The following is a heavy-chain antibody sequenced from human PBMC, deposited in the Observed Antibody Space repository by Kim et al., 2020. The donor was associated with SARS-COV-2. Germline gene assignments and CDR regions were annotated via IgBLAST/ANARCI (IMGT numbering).Heavy chain of an antibody. J-gene: IGHJ4*02. V-gene: IGHV3-23*01. Sequence: GGSLRLSCAASGFTFSSYAMSWVRQAPGKGLEWVSAISGSGGSTYYADSVKGRFTISRDNSKNTLYLQMNSLRAEDTAVYYCAKSETPYYYDSSGQASDYWGQGTLVTVSS. D-gene: IGHD3-22*01. CDR2: ISGSGGST. CDR3: AKSETPYYYDSSGQASDY. CDR1: GFTFSSYA.